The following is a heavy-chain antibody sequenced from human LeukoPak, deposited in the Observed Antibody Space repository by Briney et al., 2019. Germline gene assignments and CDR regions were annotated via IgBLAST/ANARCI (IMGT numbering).Heavy chain of an antibody. CDR2: IRYDGSNK. V-gene: IGHV3-30*02. D-gene: IGHD2-15*01. CDR1: GFTFSSYG. J-gene: IGHJ4*02. CDR3: AKDLSVVAAAVDY. Sequence: GGSLSLSCAASGFTFSSYGMHWVRQAPGKGLEWVAFIRYDGSNKYYADSVKGRFTISRDNSKNTPYLQMNSLRAEDTAVYYCAKDLSVVAAAVDYWGQGTLVTVSS.